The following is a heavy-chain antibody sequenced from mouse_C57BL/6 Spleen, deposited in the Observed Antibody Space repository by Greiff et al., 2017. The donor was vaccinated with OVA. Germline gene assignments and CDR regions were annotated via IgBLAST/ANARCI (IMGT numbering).Heavy chain of an antibody. J-gene: IGHJ4*01. CDR1: GFTFSSYG. V-gene: IGHV5-6*01. CDR3: ASRGYYSNYDYAMDY. D-gene: IGHD2-5*01. Sequence: EVQVVESGGDLVKPGGSLKLSCAASGFTFSSYGMSWVRQTPDKRLEWVATISSGGSYTYYPDSVKGRFTISRDTATTTLYLQMSSRKSEDTAMYYCASRGYYSNYDYAMDYWGQGTSVTVSS. CDR2: ISSGGSYT.